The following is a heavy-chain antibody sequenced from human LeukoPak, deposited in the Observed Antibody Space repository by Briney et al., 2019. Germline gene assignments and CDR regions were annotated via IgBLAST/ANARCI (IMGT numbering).Heavy chain of an antibody. CDR1: GDSISSDY. J-gene: IGHJ6*02. CDR3: AREVAIPPHYYYGMDV. D-gene: IGHD2-2*02. CDR2: MHYSGNS. V-gene: IGHV4-59*12. Sequence: PSETLSLTCTVSGDSISSDYWSWIRQPPGKGLEWIGYMHYSGNSAYNPSLKSRVTISVDTSKNQFSLKLSSVTAADTAVYYCAREVAIPPHYYYGMDVWGQGTTVTVSS.